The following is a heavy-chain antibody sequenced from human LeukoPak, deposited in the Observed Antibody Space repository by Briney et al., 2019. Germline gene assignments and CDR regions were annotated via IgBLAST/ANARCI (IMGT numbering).Heavy chain of an antibody. Sequence: PGGSLRLSCAASGFTFSNYVMSWVRQAPGKGLEWISVISGNGGRTYYADSVKGRFTISRDNSKNTLRLQMNSLRAEDTAVYYCARPGIAAAGDYFDYWGQGTLVTVSS. V-gene: IGHV3-23*01. CDR2: ISGNGGRT. J-gene: IGHJ4*02. CDR3: ARPGIAAAGDYFDY. D-gene: IGHD6-13*01. CDR1: GFTFSNYV.